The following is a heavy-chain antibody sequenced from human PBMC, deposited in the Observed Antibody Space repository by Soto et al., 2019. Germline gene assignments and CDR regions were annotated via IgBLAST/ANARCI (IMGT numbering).Heavy chain of an antibody. Sequence: ASVKVSCKASGYSFTTHAMIWVRQAPGQRPEWMGWINTGNGNTRYSPKLQGRVNITRDTSASTAYMELSSLKSEDTAVYYCARGEQLYHYYYGMDVWGQGSTVTVSS. J-gene: IGHJ6*02. CDR2: INTGNGNT. CDR1: GYSFTTHA. V-gene: IGHV1-3*04. CDR3: ARGEQLYHYYYGMDV.